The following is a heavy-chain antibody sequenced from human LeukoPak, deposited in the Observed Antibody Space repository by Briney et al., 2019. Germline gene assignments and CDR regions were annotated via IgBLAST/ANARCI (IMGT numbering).Heavy chain of an antibody. D-gene: IGHD3-22*01. CDR2: INAYNGDT. CDR3: ARVQVRSYDSSGYYLDY. CDR1: GYTFHGYG. V-gene: IGHV1-18*01. Sequence: ASVKVSCKASGYTFHGYGISWVRQAPGQGLEWMGWINAYNGDTKYAQKFQGRVTMTTDTSTTTAYMDLRSLRSDDTAVYYCARVQVRSYDSSGYYLDYWGQGTLVTVSS. J-gene: IGHJ4*02.